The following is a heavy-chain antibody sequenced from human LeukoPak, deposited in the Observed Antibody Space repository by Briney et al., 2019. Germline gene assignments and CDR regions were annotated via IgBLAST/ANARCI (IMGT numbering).Heavy chain of an antibody. CDR1: GFTFSYYE. CDR2: ISASGGSI. J-gene: IGHJ4*02. CDR3: AKDLFDYGNYDYFDS. D-gene: IGHD4-11*01. V-gene: IGHV3-23*01. Sequence: PGGSLRLSCAASGFTFSYYEMNWVRQAPGKGLEWVSSISASGGSIYYADSVKGRFTISRDNSKNTVYLQMHSLRVEDTAIYYCAKDLFDYGNYDYFDSWGQGTLVTVSS.